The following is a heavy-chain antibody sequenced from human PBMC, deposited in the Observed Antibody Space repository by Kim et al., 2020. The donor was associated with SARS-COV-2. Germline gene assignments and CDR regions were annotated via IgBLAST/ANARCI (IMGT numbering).Heavy chain of an antibody. Sequence: YAQKFQGRVTMTRDTSTSTVYMELSSLRSEDTAVYYCARGDIAAAGTLDYWGQGTLVTVSS. V-gene: IGHV1-46*01. CDR3: ARGDIAAAGTLDY. D-gene: IGHD6-13*01. J-gene: IGHJ4*02.